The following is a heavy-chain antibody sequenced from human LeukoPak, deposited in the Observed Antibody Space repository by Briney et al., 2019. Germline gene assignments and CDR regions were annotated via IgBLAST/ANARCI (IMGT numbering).Heavy chain of an antibody. CDR2: IYDSGST. D-gene: IGHD5-12*01. V-gene: IGHV4-59*08. CDR3: ARHGSHSPVDY. CDR1: GGSISSYY. J-gene: IGHJ4*02. Sequence: TSVTLSLSCSVSGGSISSYYWSWIRQPPGKGLEWIGYIYDSGSTNYNPSLKSRVTISVDTSKNQFSLKLSSVTAADTAVYYCARHGSHSPVDYWGQGTLVTVTS.